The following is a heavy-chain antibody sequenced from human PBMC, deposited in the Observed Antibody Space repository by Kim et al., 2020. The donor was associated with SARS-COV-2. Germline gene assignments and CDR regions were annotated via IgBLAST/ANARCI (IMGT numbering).Heavy chain of an antibody. Sequence: GGSLRLSCTASGFTFGDYAMSWFRQAPGKGLEWVGFIRSKAYGGTTEYAASVKGRFTISRDDSKSIAYLQMNSLKTEDTAVYYCTRVRGDYFGVVIISYYYYGMDVWGQGTTVTVSS. CDR2: IRSKAYGGTT. V-gene: IGHV3-49*03. J-gene: IGHJ6*02. CDR3: TRVRGDYFGVVIISYYYYGMDV. D-gene: IGHD3-3*01. CDR1: GFTFGDYA.